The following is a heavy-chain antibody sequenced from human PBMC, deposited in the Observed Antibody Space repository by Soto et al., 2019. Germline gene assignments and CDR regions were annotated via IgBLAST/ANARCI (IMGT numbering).Heavy chain of an antibody. J-gene: IGHJ4*02. CDR1: GFTFRSYA. CDR3: TRDRGIDY. V-gene: IGHV3-30*04. Sequence: HVQLVESGGGVVQPGRSLRLSCAASGFTFRSYAMHWVRQAPGKGLEWVALISFDGNNKYYANSLKGRFTISRDNSKNTLYLQMTSLKVEDTAMYYCTRDRGIDYWGQGTLVTVSS. CDR2: ISFDGNNK.